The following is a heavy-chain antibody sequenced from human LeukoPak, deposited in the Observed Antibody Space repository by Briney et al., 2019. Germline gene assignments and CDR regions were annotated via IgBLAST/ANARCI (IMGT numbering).Heavy chain of an antibody. J-gene: IGHJ4*02. Sequence: GGSLRLSCAASGFTFSSYAMSWVRQAPGKGLEWVSAISGSGGSTYYADSVKGRFTISRDNSKNTLYLQMNSLRPEDTAVYYCAKALIIGSGGFFDYWGQGTLVTVSS. CDR1: GFTFSSYA. CDR2: ISGSGGST. D-gene: IGHD1-20*01. V-gene: IGHV3-23*01. CDR3: AKALIIGSGGFFDY.